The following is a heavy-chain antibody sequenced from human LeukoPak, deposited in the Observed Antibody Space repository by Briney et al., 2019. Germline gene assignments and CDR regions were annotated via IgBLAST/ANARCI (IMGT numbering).Heavy chain of an antibody. CDR3: AKDLRIQLWLSESPFDY. Sequence: PGGSLRLSCAASGFTFSSYAMSWVRQAPGKGLEWVSAISGSGGSTYYADSVQGRFTISRDNSKNTLYLQMNSLRAEDTAVYYCAKDLRIQLWLSESPFDYWGQGTLVTVSS. CDR2: ISGSGGST. J-gene: IGHJ4*02. D-gene: IGHD5-18*01. CDR1: GFTFSSYA. V-gene: IGHV3-23*01.